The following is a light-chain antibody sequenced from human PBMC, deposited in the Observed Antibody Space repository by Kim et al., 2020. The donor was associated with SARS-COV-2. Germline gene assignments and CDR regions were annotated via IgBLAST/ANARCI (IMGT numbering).Light chain of an antibody. CDR3: QHYAYPPYT. Sequence: EIVLTQSPGTLSLSPGERATLSCRTSQTISNSYLAWYQQRPGQAPRLLIYGAFTRAIGIPDRFSGSGSGTDFTLTIGRLEPEDFAVYYCQHYAYPPYTFGPGTKVDIK. V-gene: IGKV3-20*01. J-gene: IGKJ2*01. CDR2: GAF. CDR1: QTISNSY.